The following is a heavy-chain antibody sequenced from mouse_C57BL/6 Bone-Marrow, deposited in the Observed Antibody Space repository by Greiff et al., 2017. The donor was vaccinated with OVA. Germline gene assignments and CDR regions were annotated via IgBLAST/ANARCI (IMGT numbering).Heavy chain of an antibody. CDR2: IRSKSNNYAT. Sequence: EVKLQESGGGLVQPKGSLKLSCAASGFSFTTYAMNWVRQAPGKGLEWVARIRSKSNNYATYYAESVKDRFTISRDDSESMPYLQMNNLKTEDTARYYCVRPYDSYAMDYWGQGTSVTVSS. CDR1: GFSFTTYA. J-gene: IGHJ4*01. D-gene: IGHD6-5*01. CDR3: VRPYDSYAMDY. V-gene: IGHV10-1*01.